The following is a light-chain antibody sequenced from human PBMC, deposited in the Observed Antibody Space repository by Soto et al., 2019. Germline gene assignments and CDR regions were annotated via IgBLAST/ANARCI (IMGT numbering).Light chain of an antibody. V-gene: IGKV1-9*01. CDR2: AAS. Sequence: IQVTQSPSSLSASVGDRVTITCRASQDISSYLAWYQQKPGKAPTLLIYAASTLQSGVPSRFSGSGFGTDFTLTIISLQAEDFASYYCQQLRSYPSTFGGGTKVEIK. CDR3: QQLRSYPST. J-gene: IGKJ4*01. CDR1: QDISSY.